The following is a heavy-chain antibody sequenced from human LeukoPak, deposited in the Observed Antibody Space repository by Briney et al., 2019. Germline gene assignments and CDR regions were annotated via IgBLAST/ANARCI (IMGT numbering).Heavy chain of an antibody. J-gene: IGHJ4*02. D-gene: IGHD3-22*01. CDR2: ISGSGGST. CDR1: GFTFSSYA. V-gene: IGHV3-23*01. Sequence: GGSLRLSCAASGFTFSSYAMSWVRQAPGKGLEWVSAISGSGGSTYYADSVKGRFTISRGNSKNTLYLQMNSLRAEDTAVYYCAKDWNYDRSGLNYFDHWGQGTLVTVSS. CDR3: AKDWNYDRSGLNYFDH.